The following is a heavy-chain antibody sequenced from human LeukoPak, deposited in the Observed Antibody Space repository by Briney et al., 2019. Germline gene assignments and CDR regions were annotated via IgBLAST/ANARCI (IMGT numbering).Heavy chain of an antibody. CDR1: GFTFSSYS. Sequence: SGGSLRLSCAASGFTFSSYSMNWVRRAPGKGLEWVSYISSSSSTIYYADSVKGRFTISRDNAKNSLYLQMNSLRAEDTAVYYCAREGCSGGSCYWRFDYWGQGTLVTVSS. D-gene: IGHD2-15*01. V-gene: IGHV3-48*01. J-gene: IGHJ4*02. CDR3: AREGCSGGSCYWRFDY. CDR2: ISSSSSTI.